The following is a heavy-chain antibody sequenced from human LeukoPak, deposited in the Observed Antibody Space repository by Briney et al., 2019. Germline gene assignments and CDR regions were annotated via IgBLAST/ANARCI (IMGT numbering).Heavy chain of an antibody. D-gene: IGHD5-12*01. CDR2: IYYSGST. J-gene: IGHJ4*02. Sequence: SETLSLTCTVSGGSISSYYWSWIRQPPGKGLEWIGYIYYSGSTNYNPSLKSRVTISVDTSKYQFSLKLSSVTAADTAVYYCARGGYDYGVYFDYWGQGTLVTVSS. CDR1: GGSISSYY. V-gene: IGHV4-59*01. CDR3: ARGGYDYGVYFDY.